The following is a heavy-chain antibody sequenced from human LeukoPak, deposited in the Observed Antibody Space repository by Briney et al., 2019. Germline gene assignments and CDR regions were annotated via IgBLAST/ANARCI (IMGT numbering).Heavy chain of an antibody. CDR1: GFTFSSYA. Sequence: PGGSLRLSCAASGFTFSSYAMSWVRQAPGKGLEWVANIAGDGSDKIYMDSVKGRFTISRDNAKNSLYLHMSSLTAEDTGIYYCAREFGGWGRFDYWGQGVLVTVSS. CDR2: IAGDGSDK. D-gene: IGHD6-19*01. J-gene: IGHJ4*02. V-gene: IGHV3-7*01. CDR3: AREFGGWGRFDY.